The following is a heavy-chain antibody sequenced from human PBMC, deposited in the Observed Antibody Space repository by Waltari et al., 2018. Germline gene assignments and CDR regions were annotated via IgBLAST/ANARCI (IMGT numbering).Heavy chain of an antibody. V-gene: IGHV3-53*01. D-gene: IGHD3-3*01. J-gene: IGHJ4*02. CDR2: FYNGDST. CDR3: AKGEEWPTVVRH. CDR1: GLSVSSND. Sequence: EVQLVESGGGLIQPGEYLRLSCAASGLSVSSNDMSWVRQAPGKGLWWVSFFYNGDSTHYADSVEGRFTISRDNSKNTLYLQMNSLRGEDTAVYYCAKGEEWPTVVRHWGQGTLVTVSS.